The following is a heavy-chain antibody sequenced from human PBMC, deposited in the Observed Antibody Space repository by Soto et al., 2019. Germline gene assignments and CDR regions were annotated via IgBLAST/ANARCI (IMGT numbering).Heavy chain of an antibody. J-gene: IGHJ4*02. V-gene: IGHV4-59*01. CDR3: ARDNGYSYGYTLDH. Sequence: SEALSVTWPVSCGSISSYYWSWMLDPPGKGLEWIGYIYYSGSTNYNPSLKSRVTISVDTSKNQFSLKLSSVTAADTAVYYCARDNGYSYGYTLDHWGQGTLVTVSS. D-gene: IGHD5-18*01. CDR1: CGSISSYY. CDR2: IYYSGST.